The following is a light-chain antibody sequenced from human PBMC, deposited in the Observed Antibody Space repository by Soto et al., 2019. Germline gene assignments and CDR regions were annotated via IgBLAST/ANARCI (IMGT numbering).Light chain of an antibody. CDR1: QSVSSSS. Sequence: EIVLTQSPGTLSLSPGERATLSCRASQSVSSSSLAWYQQKPGQAPXLXXFGASSRATGIPDRFSGSVSGTDFTLTISSLEPEDFAVYYGQQRSNWPPITFGQGTRLEIK. CDR3: QQRSNWPPIT. J-gene: IGKJ5*01. V-gene: IGKV3D-20*02. CDR2: GAS.